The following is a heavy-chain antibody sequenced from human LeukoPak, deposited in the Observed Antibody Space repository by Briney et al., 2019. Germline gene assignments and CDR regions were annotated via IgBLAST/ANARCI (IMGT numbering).Heavy chain of an antibody. V-gene: IGHV5-51*01. Sequence: GESLKISCKGSGYSFTSYWIGWVRQMPGKGLEWMGIIDPGDSDTRYSPSFQGQVTISADKSISTAYLQWSSLKASDTAMYYCARQPLRDSSGYYSGYFDYWGQGTLVTVSS. CDR1: GYSFTSYW. D-gene: IGHD3-22*01. CDR3: ARQPLRDSSGYYSGYFDY. CDR2: IDPGDSDT. J-gene: IGHJ4*02.